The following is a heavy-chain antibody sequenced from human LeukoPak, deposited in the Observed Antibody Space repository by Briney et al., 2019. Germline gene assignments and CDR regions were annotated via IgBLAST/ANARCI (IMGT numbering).Heavy chain of an antibody. V-gene: IGHV3-11*04. J-gene: IGHJ6*03. CDR3: AKDLVVPAAIPVGYYYYYMDV. D-gene: IGHD2-2*02. CDR2: ITHSGSTI. Sequence: GGSLRLSCAASGFTFSDYYMSWIRQAPGKGLERISYITHSGSTIYYADSVKGRFTVSRDNAKNSLYLQMNSLRAEDTAVYYCAKDLVVPAAIPVGYYYYYMDVWGKGTTVTVSS. CDR1: GFTFSDYY.